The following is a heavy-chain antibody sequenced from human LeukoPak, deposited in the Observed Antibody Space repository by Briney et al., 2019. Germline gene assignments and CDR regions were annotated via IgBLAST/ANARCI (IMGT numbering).Heavy chain of an antibody. CDR2: LYYSGST. V-gene: IGHV4-59*01. CDR1: GDSISSYY. J-gene: IGHJ3*02. D-gene: IGHD3-3*01. Sequence: SETLSLTCTVSGDSISSYYWSWIRQPPGKGLEWIGYLYYSGSTNYNPSLKSRVTISVDTSKNQFSLNLSSVTAADTAVYYCARGRTIFGVVNDAFDIWGQGTMVTVSS. CDR3: ARGRTIFGVVNDAFDI.